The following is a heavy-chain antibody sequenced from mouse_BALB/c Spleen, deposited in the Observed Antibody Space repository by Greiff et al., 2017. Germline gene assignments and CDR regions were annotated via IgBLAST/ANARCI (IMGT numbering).Heavy chain of an antibody. CDR3: ARGGGLRREYAMDY. CDR2: ISSGGST. V-gene: IGHV5-6-5*01. Sequence: EVKLVESGGGLVKPGGSLKLSCAASGFTFSSYAMSWVRQTPEKRLEWVASISSGGSTYYPDSVKGRFTISRDNARNILYLQMSSLRSEDTAMYYCARGGGLRREYAMDYWGQGTSVTVSS. D-gene: IGHD2-2*01. J-gene: IGHJ4*01. CDR1: GFTFSSYA.